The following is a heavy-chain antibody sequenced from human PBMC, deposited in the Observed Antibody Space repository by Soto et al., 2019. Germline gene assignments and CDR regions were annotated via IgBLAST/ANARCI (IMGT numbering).Heavy chain of an antibody. CDR1: GGSISSGGYS. D-gene: IGHD6-6*01. CDR2: IYHSGST. J-gene: IGHJ4*02. Sequence: PSETLSLTCAVSGGSISSGGYSWSWIRQPPGKGLEWIGYIYHSGSTYYNPSLKSRVTISVDRSKNQFSLKLSSVTAADTAVYYCAKVPSRSSPLCYWGQGTLVTVSS. V-gene: IGHV4-30-2*01. CDR3: AKVPSRSSPLCY.